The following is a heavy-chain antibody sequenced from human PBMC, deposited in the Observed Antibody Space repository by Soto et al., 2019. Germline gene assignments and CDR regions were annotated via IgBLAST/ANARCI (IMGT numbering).Heavy chain of an antibody. J-gene: IGHJ4*02. CDR2: INRDGSSR. D-gene: IGHD1-26*01. Sequence: EVQLVESGGGLVQPGGSLRLSCVASGFTSSSDWMHWVRQAPGKGLVWVSRINRDGSSRGYADSVKGRFTISRDNAKNTLYLQMTSLRAEDTAVYYCTSPWGYWGQGTRVTVSS. V-gene: IGHV3-74*01. CDR3: TSPWGY. CDR1: GFTSSSDW.